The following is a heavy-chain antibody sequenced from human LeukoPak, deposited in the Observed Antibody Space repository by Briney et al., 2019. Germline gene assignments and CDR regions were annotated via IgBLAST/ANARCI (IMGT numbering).Heavy chain of an antibody. CDR1: GFTFSSYS. V-gene: IGHV3-23*01. D-gene: IGHD2-21*02. J-gene: IGHJ4*02. CDR2: ISGSGGST. Sequence: GGSLRLSCAASGFTFSSYSMNWVRQAPGKGLEWVSAISGSGGSTYYADSVKGRFTISRDNSKNMLYLQMNSLRAEDTAVYYCAKEVELVVTAIRDYWGQGTLVTVSS. CDR3: AKEVELVVTAIRDY.